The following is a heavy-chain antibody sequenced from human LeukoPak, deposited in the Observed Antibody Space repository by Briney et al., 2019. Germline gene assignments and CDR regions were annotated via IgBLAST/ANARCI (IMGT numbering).Heavy chain of an antibody. CDR1: GGSTSSYY. CDR3: ARGDWPFDY. CDR2: IYYSGST. D-gene: IGHD2-21*01. J-gene: IGHJ4*02. V-gene: IGHV4-59*01. Sequence: SETLSLTCTVSGGSTSSYYWSWIRQPPGKGLEWIGYIYYSGSTNYNPSLKSRVTISVDTSKNQFSLKLSSVTAADTAVYYCARGDWPFDYWGQGTLVTVSS.